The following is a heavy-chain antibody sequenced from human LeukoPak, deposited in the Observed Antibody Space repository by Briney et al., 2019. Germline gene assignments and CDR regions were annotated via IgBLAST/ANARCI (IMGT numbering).Heavy chain of an antibody. CDR3: ARDRGSREGYKPYLDS. CDR1: GFTFSTYS. CDR2: ISSSSSYI. Sequence: PGGSLRLSCAASGFTFSTYSMNWVRQAPGKGLEWVSFISSSSSYIYYADSVEGRFTISRDNAKDSLYLQMNSLRAEDTAVYYCARDRGSREGYKPYLDSWGQGTLVTVSS. J-gene: IGHJ4*02. V-gene: IGHV3-21*01. D-gene: IGHD5-24*01.